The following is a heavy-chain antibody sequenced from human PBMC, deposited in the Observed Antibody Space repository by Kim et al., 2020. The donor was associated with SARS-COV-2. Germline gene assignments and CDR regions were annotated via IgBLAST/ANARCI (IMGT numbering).Heavy chain of an antibody. V-gene: IGHV4-31*03. CDR2: IYYSGTT. J-gene: IGHJ3*02. D-gene: IGHD3-16*01. CDR1: GVSLRSGGYY. CDR3: ARSLGASMPTEHALDI. Sequence: SETLSLTCTVSGVSLRSGGYYWIWMRQHPGKGPEYIGYIYYSGTTYYNPSLKSRLTILQDMSKNYFPLKLTSVTAADTAVYYCARSLGASMPTEHALDIWGQGTMVIVSS.